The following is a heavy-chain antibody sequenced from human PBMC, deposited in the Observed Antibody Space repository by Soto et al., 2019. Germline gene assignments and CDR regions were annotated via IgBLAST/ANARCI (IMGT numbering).Heavy chain of an antibody. CDR3: ARGRPSIAARWSFDY. CDR1: GGSFSGYY. V-gene: IGHV4-34*01. CDR2: INHSGST. D-gene: IGHD6-6*01. Sequence: SETLSLTCAVYGGSFSGYYWSWIRQPPGKGLEWIGEINHSGSTNYNPSLKSRVTISVDTSKNQFSLKLSSVTAADTAVYYCARGRPSIAARWSFDYWGQGTLVTVSS. J-gene: IGHJ4*02.